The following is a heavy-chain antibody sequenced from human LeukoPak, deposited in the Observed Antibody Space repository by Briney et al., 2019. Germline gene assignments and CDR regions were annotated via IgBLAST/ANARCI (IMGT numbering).Heavy chain of an antibody. J-gene: IGHJ1*01. V-gene: IGHV1-18*04. D-gene: IGHD5-12*01. CDR1: GYTFTSYG. CDR2: ISAYNGNT. CDR3: ARARDSGYDFGDEYFQH. Sequence: ASVKVSCKASGYTFTSYGISWVRQAPGQGLEWMGWISAYNGNTNYAQKLQGRVTMTTDTSTSTAYMELRSLRSDDTAVYYCARARDSGYDFGDEYFQHWGQGTLVPVSS.